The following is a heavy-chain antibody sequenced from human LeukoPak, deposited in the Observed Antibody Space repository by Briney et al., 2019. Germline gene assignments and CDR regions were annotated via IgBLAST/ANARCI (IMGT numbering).Heavy chain of an antibody. D-gene: IGHD3-22*01. CDR2: ISGSGGST. CDR3: AKAYYDSTGYYGY. CDR1: GFTFSSYA. J-gene: IGHJ4*02. Sequence: GGSLRLSCAASGFTFSSYAMSWVRQAPGKGLEWVSTISGSGGSTYYADFVKGRFTISRDNSKNTLYLQMNSLRAEDTAVYYCAKAYYDSTGYYGYWGQGTLVTVSS. V-gene: IGHV3-23*01.